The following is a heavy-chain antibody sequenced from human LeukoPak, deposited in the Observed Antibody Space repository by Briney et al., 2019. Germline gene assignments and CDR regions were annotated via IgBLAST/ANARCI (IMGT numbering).Heavy chain of an antibody. V-gene: IGHV1-3*01. J-gene: IGHJ4*02. D-gene: IGHD2-21*02. CDR3: ARKEGDAFDH. Sequence: KFQGRVTITRDTSASTAYMELSSLRSEDTAVYYCARKEGDAFDHWGQGTLVTVSS.